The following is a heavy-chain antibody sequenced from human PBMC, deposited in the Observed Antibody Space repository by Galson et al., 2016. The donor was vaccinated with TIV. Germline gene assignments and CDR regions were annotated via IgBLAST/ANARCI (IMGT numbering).Heavy chain of an antibody. CDR3: ARFLKLGTIDY. CDR2: ISSTASTT. J-gene: IGHJ4*02. Sequence: LRLSCAASGFTFSSDWMHWVRQGPGKGLEWVSTISSTASTTYYADSVKGRFTISRDNSKNTLYLQMDSLRAEDTAIYYCARFLKLGTIDYWGQGTLVTVSS. CDR1: GFTFSSDW. D-gene: IGHD7-27*01. V-gene: IGHV3-23*01.